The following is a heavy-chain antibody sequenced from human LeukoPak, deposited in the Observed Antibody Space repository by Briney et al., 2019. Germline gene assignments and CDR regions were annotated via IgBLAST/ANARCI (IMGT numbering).Heavy chain of an antibody. CDR3: ARSLVGAARGAFQH. CDR1: GGSISSSSYY. V-gene: IGHV4-39*07. J-gene: IGHJ1*01. CDR2: IYYSGST. D-gene: IGHD1-26*01. Sequence: PSETLSLTCTVSGGSISSSSYYSGWIRQPPGKGLEWIGSIYYSGSTYYNPSLKSRVTISVDTSKNQFSLKLSSVTAADTAVYYCARSLVGAARGAFQHWGQGTLVTVSS.